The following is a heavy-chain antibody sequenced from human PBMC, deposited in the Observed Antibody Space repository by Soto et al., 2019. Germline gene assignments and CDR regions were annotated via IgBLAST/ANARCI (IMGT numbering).Heavy chain of an antibody. CDR2: ISYDGSNK. J-gene: IGHJ4*02. Sequence: QVQLVESGGGVVQPGRSLRLSCAASGFTFSSYAMHWVRQAPGKGLEWVAVISYDGSNKYYADSVKGRFTISRDNSKNTLYLQMNSLRAEDTAVYYCARDYRTPDSSGGGGGAFSVDYWGQGTLVTVSS. CDR1: GFTFSSYA. V-gene: IGHV3-30-3*01. CDR3: ARDYRTPDSSGGGGGAFSVDY. D-gene: IGHD6-25*01.